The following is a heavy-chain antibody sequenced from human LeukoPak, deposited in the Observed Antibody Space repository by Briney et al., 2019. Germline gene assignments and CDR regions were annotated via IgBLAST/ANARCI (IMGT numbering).Heavy chain of an antibody. J-gene: IGHJ4*02. D-gene: IGHD1-26*01. Sequence: SDTLSLTCTVSGGSISRYYWIWIRQPPGQRLEWIGYISDTGSTNYNPSLNSRVTISVDTSNNQFSLKLTSVTAADTAMYYCVRGGVQSYDCWGQGTLVTVSS. CDR3: VRGGVQSYDC. CDR1: GGSISRYY. V-gene: IGHV4-59*07. CDR2: ISDTGST.